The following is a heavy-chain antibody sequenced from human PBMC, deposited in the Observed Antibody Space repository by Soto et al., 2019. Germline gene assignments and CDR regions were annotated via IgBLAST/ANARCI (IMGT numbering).Heavy chain of an antibody. CDR3: AHSRCGGDCLQSYSSHYYYGMDV. CDR2: IYWDDDK. D-gene: IGHD2-21*02. V-gene: IGHV2-5*02. J-gene: IGHJ6*02. Sequence: QITLKESGPTLVRPTQTLTLTCTFSGFSLSTSGVGVGWIRQPPGKALEWLALIYWDDDKRYSPSLKSRLTSTKDTSKHQVVLTMTNMDPLDTATYYCAHSRCGGDCLQSYSSHYYYGMDVWGQGTTVTVSS. CDR1: GFSLSTSGVG.